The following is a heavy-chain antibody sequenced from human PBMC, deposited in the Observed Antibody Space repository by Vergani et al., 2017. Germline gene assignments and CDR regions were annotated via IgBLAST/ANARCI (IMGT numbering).Heavy chain of an antibody. D-gene: IGHD3-22*01. CDR1: GFSINHGYY. J-gene: IGHJ4*02. CDR3: ARNSILGNTYDGGHFDA. Sequence: QVRLQESGPGLVRPSEILSLPCTVSGFSINHGYYWAWIPQTPGKGLQWLASLYHTGSTYYNPSLKSRVTISVDMSKSQFYMRLSSVTAADRAIYYCARNSILGNTYDGGHFDAWGQEALVTVSP. CDR2: LYHTGST. V-gene: IGHV4-38-2*02.